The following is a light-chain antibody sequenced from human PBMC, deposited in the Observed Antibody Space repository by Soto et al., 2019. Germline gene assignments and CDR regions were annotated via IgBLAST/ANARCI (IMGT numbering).Light chain of an antibody. J-gene: IGLJ1*01. CDR3: SPYTSSSTYV. CDR2: EVS. CDR1: SSDVGSYNR. V-gene: IGLV2-18*02. Sequence: QSALTQPPSVSGSPGQSVAISCTGTSSDVGSYNRVSWYQQPPGTAPKVMIYEVSNRPSGVPDRFSGSKSGNTASLTISGLQAEDEADYYCSPYTSSSTYVFGTGTKVTAL.